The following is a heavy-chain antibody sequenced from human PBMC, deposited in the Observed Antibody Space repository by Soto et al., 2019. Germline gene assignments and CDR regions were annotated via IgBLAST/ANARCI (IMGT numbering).Heavy chain of an antibody. CDR2: IKSKSDGGTT. D-gene: IGHD3-3*01. V-gene: IGHV3-15*01. J-gene: IGHJ4*02. CDR3: TTEHAVFGVVIVPFDY. Sequence: EVALVESGGGLVKPGGSLRLSCAASGFTFSNAWMSWVRQAPGKGLEWVGRIKSKSDGGTTDYAAPVKGRVAISRDDSSNTLYLQMNSLKTEDTAVYYCTTEHAVFGVVIVPFDYWGQGTLVTVSS. CDR1: GFTFSNAW.